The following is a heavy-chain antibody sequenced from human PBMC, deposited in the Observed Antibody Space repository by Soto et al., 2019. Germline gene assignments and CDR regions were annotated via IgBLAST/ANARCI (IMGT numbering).Heavy chain of an antibody. CDR2: VKSKADGATT. CDR1: GFTFSNAW. V-gene: IGHV3-15*01. D-gene: IGHD1-26*01. Sequence: EVQLVESGGGLVKPGESLRLSCVTSGFTFSNAWMNWVRQAPGKGLEWVGRVKSKADGATTDYAASVKDRFTISRDDSKNPLYLQMSSLKTEDTAVYFCTADYPGGSNLVDYWGQGTLVTVSS. CDR3: TADYPGGSNLVDY. J-gene: IGHJ4*02.